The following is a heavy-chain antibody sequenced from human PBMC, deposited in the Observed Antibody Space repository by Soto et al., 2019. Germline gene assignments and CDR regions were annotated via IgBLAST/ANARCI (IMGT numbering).Heavy chain of an antibody. CDR1: GGSISSYY. D-gene: IGHD2-21*01. J-gene: IGHJ3*02. CDR2: IYYSGST. V-gene: IGHV4-59*01. Sequence: NPSETLSLTCTVSGGSISSYYWSWIRQPPGKGLEWIGYIYYSGSTNYNPSLKSRVTISVDTSKYQFSLKLSSVTAADTAVYYCARGPPRLGAFDIWGQGTMVTVSS. CDR3: ARGPPRLGAFDI.